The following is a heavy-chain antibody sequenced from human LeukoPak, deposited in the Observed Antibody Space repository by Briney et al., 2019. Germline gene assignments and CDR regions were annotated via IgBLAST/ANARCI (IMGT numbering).Heavy chain of an antibody. D-gene: IGHD2-2*02. J-gene: IGHJ4*02. CDR2: ISYDGSNK. CDR3: AKDRVVYRGDYFDY. V-gene: IGHV3-30*18. Sequence: GRSLRLSCAASGFTFSSYGMHWVTQAPGKELEWVAVISYDGSNKYYADSVKGRFTISRDNSKNTLYLQMNSLRAEDTAVYYCAKDRVVYRGDYFDYWGQGTLVTVSS. CDR1: GFTFSSYG.